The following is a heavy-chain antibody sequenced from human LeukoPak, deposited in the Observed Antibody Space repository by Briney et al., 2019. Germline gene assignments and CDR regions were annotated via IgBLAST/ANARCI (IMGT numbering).Heavy chain of an antibody. J-gene: IGHJ4*02. CDR3: AREGYYYDSSGYYQYYFDY. V-gene: IGHV1-18*01. CDR2: MSAYNGNT. Sequence: ASVKVSCKASGYTFTSYGISWVRQAPGQGLEWMGWMSAYNGNTNYAQKLQGRVTMTTDTSTSTAYMELRSLRSDDTAVYYCAREGYYYDSSGYYQYYFDYWGQGTLVTVSS. CDR1: GYTFTSYG. D-gene: IGHD3-22*01.